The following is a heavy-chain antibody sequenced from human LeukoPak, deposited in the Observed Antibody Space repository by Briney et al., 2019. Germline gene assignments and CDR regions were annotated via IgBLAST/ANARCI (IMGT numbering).Heavy chain of an antibody. CDR3: ARGNGYGFDY. CDR1: GFTFSRYW. J-gene: IGHJ4*02. D-gene: IGHD3-22*01. Sequence: PGGSLRLSCAASGFTFSRYWIHWVRQAPGEGLVWVSRINTDGNTKTYADSVKGRFAISRDNAKNTLYLQMNNLRAVDTAVYYCARGNGYGFDYWGQGTLVTVSS. CDR2: INTDGNTK. V-gene: IGHV3-74*01.